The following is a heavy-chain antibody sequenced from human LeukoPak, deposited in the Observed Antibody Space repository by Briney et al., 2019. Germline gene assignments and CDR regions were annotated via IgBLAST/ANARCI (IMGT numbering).Heavy chain of an antibody. CDR3: ARAYYDSSGYYPRGGYYYYYYMDV. CDR2: IYYSGST. Sequence: PSETLSLTCTVSGGSISSYYWSWIRQPPGKGLEWIGYIYYSGSTNSNPSLKSRVTISVDTSKNQFSLKLSSVTAADTAVYYCARAYYDSSGYYPRGGYYYYYYMDVWGKGTTVTVSS. J-gene: IGHJ6*03. D-gene: IGHD3-22*01. V-gene: IGHV4-59*01. CDR1: GGSISSYY.